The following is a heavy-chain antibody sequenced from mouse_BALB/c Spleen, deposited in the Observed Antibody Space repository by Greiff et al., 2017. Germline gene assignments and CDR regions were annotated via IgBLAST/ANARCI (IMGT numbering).Heavy chain of an antibody. CDR3: APGAFPYYYAMDY. V-gene: IGHV14-3*02. CDR1: GFNIKDTY. CDR2: IDPANGNT. Sequence: VQLQQSGAELVKPGASVKLSCTASGFNIKDTYMHWVKQRPEQGLEWIGRIDPANGNTKYDPKFQGKATITADTSSNTAYLQLSSLTSEDTAVYYCAPGAFPYYYAMDYWGQGTSVTVSS. J-gene: IGHJ4*01.